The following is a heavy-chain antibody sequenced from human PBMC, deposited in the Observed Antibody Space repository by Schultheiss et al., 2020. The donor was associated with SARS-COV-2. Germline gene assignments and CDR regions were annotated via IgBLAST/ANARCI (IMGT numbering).Heavy chain of an antibody. Sequence: GESLKISCSASGFTFSSYAMHWVRQAPGKGLEWVSSISSSSSYIYYADSVKGRFTISRDNAKNSLYLQMNSLRAEDTAVYYCAKDNSRRITIFGVVIPTAGMDVWGQGTTVTVSS. CDR2: ISSSSSYI. V-gene: IGHV3-21*01. J-gene: IGHJ6*02. CDR1: GFTFSSYA. CDR3: AKDNSRRITIFGVVIPTAGMDV. D-gene: IGHD3-3*01.